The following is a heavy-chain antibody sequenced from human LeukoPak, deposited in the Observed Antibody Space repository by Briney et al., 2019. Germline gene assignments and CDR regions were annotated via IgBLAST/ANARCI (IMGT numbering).Heavy chain of an antibody. J-gene: IGHJ4*02. CDR3: ASERPSSSWYDY. CDR2: IYQDGREK. CDR1: GFTFSSHL. Sequence: GGSLRLSCAASGFTFSSHLMTWVRQAPGKGLEWVANIYQDGREKYYLSSVRGRFTISRDNAKNSLYLQMDSLRVEDTGVYYCASERPSSSWYDYWDQGTLVTVSS. D-gene: IGHD6-13*01. V-gene: IGHV3-7*01.